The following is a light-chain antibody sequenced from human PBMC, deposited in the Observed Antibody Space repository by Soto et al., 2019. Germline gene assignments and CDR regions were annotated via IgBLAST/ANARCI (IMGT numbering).Light chain of an antibody. CDR2: AAS. CDR1: ETIASY. J-gene: IGKJ1*01. V-gene: IGKV1-39*01. Sequence: DIQMTQSPSSLSASVGDRVTVTCRASETIASYVNWYQQRPGKAPKLLIYAASTLQSGVPSRFGGSGSGTDFTLTITTLQPEDSATYFCQQTYNPPRTFSQGTRL. CDR3: QQTYNPPRT.